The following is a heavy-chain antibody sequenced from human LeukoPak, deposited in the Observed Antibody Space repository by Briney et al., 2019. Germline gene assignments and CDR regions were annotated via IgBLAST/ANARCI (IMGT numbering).Heavy chain of an antibody. CDR2: IYYSGST. D-gene: IGHD3-10*01. V-gene: IGHV4-39*07. J-gene: IGHJ6*03. CDR1: GGSISSSSYY. Sequence: TSSETLSLTCTVSGGSISSSSYYWGWIRQPPGKGLEWIGSIYYSGSTYYNPSLKSRVTISVDTSKNQFSLKLSSVTAADTAVYYCASLIMVRGFGYYYYYMDVWGKGTTVTVSS. CDR3: ASLIMVRGFGYYYYYMDV.